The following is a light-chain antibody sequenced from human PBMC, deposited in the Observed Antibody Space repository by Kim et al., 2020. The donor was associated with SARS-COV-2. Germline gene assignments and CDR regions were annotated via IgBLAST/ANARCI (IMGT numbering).Light chain of an antibody. CDR2: GAS. Sequence: EIVLTQSPGTLSLSPGERATLSCRASQSVSSSYLAWYQQKPGQAPRLLIYGASSRATGIPDRFSGSGSGTDFTLTISRLEPEAFAVYYCQQYGSFPITFGQGTRLEIK. J-gene: IGKJ5*01. CDR3: QQYGSFPIT. V-gene: IGKV3-20*01. CDR1: QSVSSSY.